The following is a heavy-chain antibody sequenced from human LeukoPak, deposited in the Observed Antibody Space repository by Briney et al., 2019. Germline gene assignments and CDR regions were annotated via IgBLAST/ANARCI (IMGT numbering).Heavy chain of an antibody. J-gene: IGHJ4*02. V-gene: IGHV4-4*07. CDR1: GGSISSYY. CDR3: ARASDYCSGGSCFSGGYYFDY. Sequence: SETLSLTCTVSGGSISSYYWSWIRQPAGKGLEWIGRIYISGSTNYNPSLKSRVTMSVDTSKNQFSLKLSSVTAADTAVYYCARASDYCSGGSCFSGGYYFDYWGQGALVTISS. CDR2: IYISGST. D-gene: IGHD2-15*01.